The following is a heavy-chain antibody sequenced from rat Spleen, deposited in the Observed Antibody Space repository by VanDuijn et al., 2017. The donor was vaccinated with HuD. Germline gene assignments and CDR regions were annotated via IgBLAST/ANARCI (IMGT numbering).Heavy chain of an antibody. D-gene: IGHD2-5*01. CDR3: TRGGYFRY. CDR1: GFIFSDHY. J-gene: IGHJ2*01. V-gene: IGHV5-29*01. Sequence: EVQLVESDGGLVQPGRSLKLSCAASGFIFSDHYVAWVRQAPTKGLEWVATINYDGRSTFYRDSVRARFTISRDNAKSILYLQMNSPRSEDTATYYCTRGGYFRYWGQGVMVTVSS. CDR2: INYDGRST.